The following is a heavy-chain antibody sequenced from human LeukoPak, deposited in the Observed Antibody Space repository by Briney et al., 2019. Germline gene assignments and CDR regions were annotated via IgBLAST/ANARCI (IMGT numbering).Heavy chain of an antibody. CDR3: AGGRGWSSDY. Sequence: PGASLRLSCAASGFTFSNYAMSWVRQAPGKGLEWVANIEQDGSEKNYVDSVKGRFTISRDNAKNSLYLQMSSLRAEDTAVYYCAGGRGWSSDYWGQGTLVTVSS. D-gene: IGHD6-19*01. J-gene: IGHJ4*02. CDR2: IEQDGSEK. CDR1: GFTFSNYA. V-gene: IGHV3-7*03.